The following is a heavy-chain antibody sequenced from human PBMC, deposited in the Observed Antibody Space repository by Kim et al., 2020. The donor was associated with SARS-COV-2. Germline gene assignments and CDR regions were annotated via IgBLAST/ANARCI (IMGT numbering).Heavy chain of an antibody. J-gene: IGHJ4*02. CDR2: FDPEDGET. D-gene: IGHD3-10*01. V-gene: IGHV1-24*01. CDR1: GYTLTELS. Sequence: ASVKVSCKVSGYTLTELSMHWVRQAPGKGLEWMGGFDPEDGETIYAQKFQGRVTMTEDTSTDTAYMELSSLRSEDTAVYYCATWFGELFYFDYWGQGTLVTVSS. CDR3: ATWFGELFYFDY.